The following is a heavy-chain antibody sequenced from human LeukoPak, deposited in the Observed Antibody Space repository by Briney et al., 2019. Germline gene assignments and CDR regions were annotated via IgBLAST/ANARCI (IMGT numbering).Heavy chain of an antibody. Sequence: GGSLRLSCAASGFTFSNAWTSWVRQAPGKGLEWVGRIKSKTDGGTTDYAAPVKGRFTISRDDSKNTLYLQMNSLKTEDTAVYYCTTLIVVPAAPIDYWGQGTLVTVSS. J-gene: IGHJ4*02. D-gene: IGHD2-2*01. CDR2: IKSKTDGGTT. CDR3: TTLIVVPAAPIDY. V-gene: IGHV3-15*01. CDR1: GFTFSNAW.